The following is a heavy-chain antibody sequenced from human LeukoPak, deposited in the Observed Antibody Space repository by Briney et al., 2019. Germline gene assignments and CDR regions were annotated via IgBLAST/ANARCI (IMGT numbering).Heavy chain of an antibody. J-gene: IGHJ6*03. D-gene: IGHD4-17*01. CDR3: VRKSYGDFLDYDYHLDV. V-gene: IGHV3-21*01. Sequence: GGSLRLSCVASGFTFSIYWMSWVRQAPGKGLEWVSSIKGRFTISRDNAKNSLYLQMNSLRVEDTAVYYCVRKSYGDFLDYDYHLDVWGKGTTVTVSS. CDR2: I. CDR1: GFTFSIYW.